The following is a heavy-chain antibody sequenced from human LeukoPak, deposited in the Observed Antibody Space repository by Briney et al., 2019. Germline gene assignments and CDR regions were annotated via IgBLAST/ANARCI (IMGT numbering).Heavy chain of an antibody. CDR3: AKKGSTWHFAY. CDR1: GFNFSSDA. D-gene: IGHD6-13*01. CDR2: ISGSGDNT. J-gene: IGHJ4*02. Sequence: PGGSLRLSCAASGFNFSSDAMIWVRQAPGKGLGWVSAISGSGDNTFYADSVKGRFTISRDNSKNTLYLQMHTLRAEDTAVYYCAKKGSTWHFAYWGQGTLVTVSS. V-gene: IGHV3-23*01.